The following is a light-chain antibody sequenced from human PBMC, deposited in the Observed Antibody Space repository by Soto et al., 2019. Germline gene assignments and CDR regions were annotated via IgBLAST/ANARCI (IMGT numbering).Light chain of an antibody. Sequence: QSALTQPASVSGSPGQSITISCAGTSSDVGGYTYVSWYQQHPGKAPKLMICDVSNRPSGVSNRFSGSKSGNTASLTISGLQAEDEADYYCTSYTSSSTPYVFGGGTKVTVL. CDR2: DVS. CDR3: TSYTSSSTPYV. V-gene: IGLV2-14*01. CDR1: SSDVGGYTY. J-gene: IGLJ1*01.